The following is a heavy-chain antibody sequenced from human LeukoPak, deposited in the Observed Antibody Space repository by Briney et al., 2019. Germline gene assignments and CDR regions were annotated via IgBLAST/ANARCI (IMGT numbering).Heavy chain of an antibody. Sequence: ASVKVSCKASGYTFTSYGISWVRQAPGQGLEWMGWISTYNGNTNNAEKFQGRVTMTTDTSTSTAYMELRSLRSDDTAVYYCARDATMVRGVMYNWFDPWGQGTLVTVSS. V-gene: IGHV1-18*01. CDR1: GYTFTSYG. CDR2: ISTYNGNT. J-gene: IGHJ5*02. D-gene: IGHD3-10*01. CDR3: ARDATMVRGVMYNWFDP.